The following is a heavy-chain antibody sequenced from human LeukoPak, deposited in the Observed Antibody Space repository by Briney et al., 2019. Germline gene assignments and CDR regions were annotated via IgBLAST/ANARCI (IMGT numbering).Heavy chain of an antibody. J-gene: IGHJ4*02. CDR2: INPNSGGT. CDR1: GYTFTGYY. D-gene: IGHD3-9*01. Sequence: ASVKVSCKASGYTFTGYYLHWVREAPGQGLEWMGWINPNSGGTNYAQKFQGRVTMTRDTSISTAYMELSRLRSDDTAVYYCARAVLYYDILTGPFRFYYWGQGTLVTVSS. CDR3: ARAVLYYDILTGPFRFYY. V-gene: IGHV1-2*02.